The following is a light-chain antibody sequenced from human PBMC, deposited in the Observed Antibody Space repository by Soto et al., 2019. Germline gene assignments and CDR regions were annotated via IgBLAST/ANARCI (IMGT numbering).Light chain of an antibody. J-gene: IGKJ1*01. Sequence: EIVLTQSPATLSLSPGERATLSCGASQTVGSTYLAWYHQKPGLAPRLLIYDTSSRATGIPDRFSGSGSGTDFTLTISRLEPEDFEVYSCQHYGSSPWTFGQGAKVEIK. CDR1: QTVGSTY. V-gene: IGKV3D-20*01. CDR2: DTS. CDR3: QHYGSSPWT.